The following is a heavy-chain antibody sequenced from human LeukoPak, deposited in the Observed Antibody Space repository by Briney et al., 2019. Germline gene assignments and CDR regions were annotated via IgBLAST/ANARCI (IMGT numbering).Heavy chain of an antibody. CDR3: ARDPFTILYGMDV. V-gene: IGHV1-18*04. D-gene: IGHD3-3*01. CDR2: ISAYNGNT. CDR1: GYTFTSYY. Sequence: ASVKVSCKASGYTFTSYYMHWVRQAPGQGLEWMGWISAYNGNTNYAQKLQGRVTMTTDTSTSTAYMELRSLRSDDTAVYYCARDPFTILYGMDVWGQGTTVTVSS. J-gene: IGHJ6*02.